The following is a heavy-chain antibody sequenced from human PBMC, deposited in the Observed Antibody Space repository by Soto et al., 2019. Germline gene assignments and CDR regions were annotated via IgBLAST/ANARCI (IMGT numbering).Heavy chain of an antibody. D-gene: IGHD2-8*02. CDR3: ARGDWWLFDY. V-gene: IGHV1-3*05. J-gene: IGHJ4*02. CDR1: GYTFTSYA. CDR2: INGGNGNT. Sequence: QVQLVQSGAEEKKPGASVKVSCKASGYTFTSYAMHWVRQAPGQRLEWMGWINGGNGNTKYSQKFQGRGTITRDTSASTAYMELSSLRSEDTAVYDCARGDWWLFDYWGQGTLVIVSS.